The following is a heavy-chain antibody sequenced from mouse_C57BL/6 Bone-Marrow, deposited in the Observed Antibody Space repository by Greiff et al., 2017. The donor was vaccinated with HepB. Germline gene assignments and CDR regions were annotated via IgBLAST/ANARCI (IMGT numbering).Heavy chain of an antibody. CDR1: GFTFSSYA. J-gene: IGHJ1*03. CDR2: ISDGGSYT. Sequence: EVNVVESGGGLVKPGGSLKLSCAASGFTFSSYAMSWVRQTPEKRLEWVATISDGGSYTYYPDNVKGRFTISRDNAKNNLYLQMSHLKSEDTAMYYCARDRYYYGSSYVPVDVWGTGTTVTVSS. D-gene: IGHD1-1*01. CDR3: ARDRYYYGSSYVPVDV. V-gene: IGHV5-4*01.